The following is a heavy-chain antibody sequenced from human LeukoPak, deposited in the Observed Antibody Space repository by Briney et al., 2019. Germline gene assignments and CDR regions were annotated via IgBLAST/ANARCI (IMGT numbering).Heavy chain of an antibody. CDR1: GGSFSGYY. J-gene: IGHJ4*02. CDR3: ARAPAGPAAYYSDY. Sequence: PSETLSLTCAVYGGSFSGYYWSWIRQPPGKGLEWIGEINHSGSTNYNPSLKSRVTISVDTSKNQFSLKLSSVTAADTAVYYCARAPAGPAAYYSDYWGQGTLVTVSS. CDR2: INHSGST. D-gene: IGHD2-2*01. V-gene: IGHV4-34*01.